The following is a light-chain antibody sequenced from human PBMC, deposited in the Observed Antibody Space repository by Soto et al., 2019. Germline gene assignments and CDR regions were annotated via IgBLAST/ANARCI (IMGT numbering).Light chain of an antibody. CDR2: DAS. J-gene: IGKJ4*01. V-gene: IGKV3D-20*01. Sequence: EIVLTQSPATLSLSPGERATISCGESQSVSSSYLAWYQQKPGLAPRLLIYDASSMATGIPDRFSGSGSGTDFTLTICRLEPEDFAVYYCQQYGSSPLTFGGGTKVDIK. CDR3: QQYGSSPLT. CDR1: QSVSSSY.